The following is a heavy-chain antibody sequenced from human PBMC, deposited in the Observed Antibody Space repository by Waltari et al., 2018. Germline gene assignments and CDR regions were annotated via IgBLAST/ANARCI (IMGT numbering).Heavy chain of an antibody. J-gene: IGHJ4*02. CDR1: GGSISSSSYY. CDR3: ARVEGSYLYDY. D-gene: IGHD1-26*01. V-gene: IGHV4-39*07. Sequence: QLQLQESGPGLVKPSETLSLTCTVSGGSISSSSYYWGWIRQPPGKGLEWIGSIYYSGSTYYNPSLKSRVTISVDTSKNQFSLKLSSVTAADTAVYYCARVEGSYLYDYWGQGTLVTVSS. CDR2: IYYSGST.